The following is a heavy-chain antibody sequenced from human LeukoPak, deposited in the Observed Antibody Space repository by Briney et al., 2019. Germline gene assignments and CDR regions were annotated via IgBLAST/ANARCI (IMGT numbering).Heavy chain of an antibody. CDR3: AKDRVLLWFGNDAFDI. CDR1: GFTVSSNY. J-gene: IGHJ3*02. V-gene: IGHV3-53*01. D-gene: IGHD3-10*01. Sequence: PGGSLRLSCAASGFTVSSNYMSWVRQAPGKGLEWVSVIYSGGSTYYADSVKGRFTISRDNSKNTLYLQMNSLRAEDTAVYYCAKDRVLLWFGNDAFDIWGQGTMVTVSS. CDR2: IYSGGST.